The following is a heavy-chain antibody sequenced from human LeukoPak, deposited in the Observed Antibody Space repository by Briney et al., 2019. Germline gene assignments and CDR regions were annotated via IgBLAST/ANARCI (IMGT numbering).Heavy chain of an antibody. J-gene: IGHJ3*02. Sequence: SETLSLTCTVSGGSISSSSYYWGWIRQPPGKGLEWIGSIYYSGSTYYNPSLKSRVTISVDTSKNQFSLKLSSVTAADTAVYYCARGGDGAVAGPHDAFDIWGQGTMVTVSS. CDR1: GGSISSSSYY. CDR3: ARGGDGAVAGPHDAFDI. D-gene: IGHD6-19*01. V-gene: IGHV4-39*07. CDR2: IYYSGST.